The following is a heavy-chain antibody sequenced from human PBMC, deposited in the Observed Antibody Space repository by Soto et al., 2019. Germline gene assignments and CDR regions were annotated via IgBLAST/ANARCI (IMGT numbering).Heavy chain of an antibody. D-gene: IGHD2-15*01. V-gene: IGHV3-23*01. J-gene: IGHJ6*02. Sequence: GGSLRLSCAAPGLHFRTYIMPWVRQAPGKGLERVSSVVGSGESTYYADSVKGRFTISRDTSKNTLFLQMNSLRAEDTALYFCAKDGTTGGQHYYGMDVWGQGTTVTVSS. CDR2: VVGSGEST. CDR1: GLHFRTYI. CDR3: AKDGTTGGQHYYGMDV.